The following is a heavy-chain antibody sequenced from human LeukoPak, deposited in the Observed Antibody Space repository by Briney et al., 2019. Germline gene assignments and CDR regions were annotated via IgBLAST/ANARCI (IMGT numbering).Heavy chain of an antibody. CDR2: ISGSGGST. V-gene: IGHV3-23*01. Sequence: PGGSLRLSCAASGFTFSSYAMSWVRQAPGEGLEWVSAISGSGGSTYYADSVKGRFTISRDNSKNTLYLQMNSLRAEATAVYYCAKEQSLGEAPLYYFDYWGQGTLVTVSS. CDR1: GFTFSSYA. D-gene: IGHD6-19*01. CDR3: AKEQSLGEAPLYYFDY. J-gene: IGHJ4*02.